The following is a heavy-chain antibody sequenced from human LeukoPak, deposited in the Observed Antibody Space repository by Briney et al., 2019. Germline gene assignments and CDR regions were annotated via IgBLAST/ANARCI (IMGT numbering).Heavy chain of an antibody. J-gene: IGHJ5*02. CDR2: ISSSGSTI. CDR3: AKGDLNSGWYLENWFDP. D-gene: IGHD6-19*01. V-gene: IGHV3-11*01. CDR1: GFTFSDYY. Sequence: PGGALRLSCAASGFTFSDYYMSWIRQAPGKGLEWVSYISSSGSTIYYADSVKGRFTISRDNSKNTLYLQMNSLRAEDTAVYYCAKGDLNSGWYLENWFDPWGRGTLVTVSS.